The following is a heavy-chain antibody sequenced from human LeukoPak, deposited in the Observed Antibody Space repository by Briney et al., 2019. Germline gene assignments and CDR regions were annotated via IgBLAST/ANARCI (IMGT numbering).Heavy chain of an antibody. Sequence: PGGSLRLSCVASGFTFSSYALSWVRQAPGKGLEWVSTISGSGDSTYYADSVKGRFTISRDNSKNTLLLQMNSLRAEDTAVYYCAKDLQLWSFDYWGQGTLVTVPS. V-gene: IGHV3-23*01. D-gene: IGHD5-18*01. CDR2: ISGSGDST. CDR3: AKDLQLWSFDY. CDR1: GFTFSSYA. J-gene: IGHJ4*02.